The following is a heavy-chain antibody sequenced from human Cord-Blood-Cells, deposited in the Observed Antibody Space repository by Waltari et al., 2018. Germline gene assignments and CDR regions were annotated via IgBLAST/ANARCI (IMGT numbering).Heavy chain of an antibody. V-gene: IGHV3-13*01. CDR1: GFTLSSYD. J-gene: IGHJ3*02. CDR2: IVTAGDT. CDR3: ARSANDAFDI. Sequence: EVQLVESGGGLVQPGGSLRLSCAASGFTLSSYDMHWVRQATGKGLEWVSAIVTAGDTYYPGSVKGRFTISRENAKNSLYLQMNSLRAGDTAVYYCARSANDAFDIWGQGTMVTVSS.